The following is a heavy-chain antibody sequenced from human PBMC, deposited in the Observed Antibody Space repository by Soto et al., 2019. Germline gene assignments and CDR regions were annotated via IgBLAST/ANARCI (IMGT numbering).Heavy chain of an antibody. Sequence: GGSLRLSCAASGSTFSSYGMHWVRQAPGKGLEWVAVISYDGSNKYYADSVKGRFTISRDNSKNTLYLQMNSLRAEDTAVYYCAKDPNRYCSSTSCYAGPFDYWGQGTLVTVSS. CDR1: GSTFSSYG. V-gene: IGHV3-30*18. J-gene: IGHJ4*02. CDR2: ISYDGSNK. CDR3: AKDPNRYCSSTSCYAGPFDY. D-gene: IGHD2-2*01.